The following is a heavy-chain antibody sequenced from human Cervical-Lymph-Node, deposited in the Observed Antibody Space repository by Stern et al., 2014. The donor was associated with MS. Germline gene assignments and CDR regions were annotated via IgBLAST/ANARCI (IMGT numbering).Heavy chain of an antibody. Sequence: EVQLVESGGGLVQPGGSLRLSCAASGFTFASYSMHWVRQVPGKGLAWVSRINTDGSSPSYADSVKGRFTISRDNAKNMLYLKMNSLRAEDTAVYYCSGSNWYFFDYWGQGTLVTVSS. CDR3: SGSNWYFFDY. J-gene: IGHJ4*02. D-gene: IGHD6-13*01. V-gene: IGHV3-74*02. CDR2: INTDGSSP. CDR1: GFTFASYS.